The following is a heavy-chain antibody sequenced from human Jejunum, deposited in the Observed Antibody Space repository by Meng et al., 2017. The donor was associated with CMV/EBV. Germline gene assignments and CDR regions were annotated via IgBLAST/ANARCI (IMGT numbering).Heavy chain of an antibody. CDR2: INLDGSTT. D-gene: IGHD1-7*01. CDR3: ATAGNYRFDN. V-gene: IGHV3-74*01. CDR1: GLTFSSFW. Sequence: RLSCAASGLTFSSFWMHWVRQLPGKGLVWVARINLDGSTTDYADSVKGRFTISRDNAKNTLFLQVNSLRPEDSGIYYCATAGNYRFDNWGQGTLVTSPQ. J-gene: IGHJ4*02.